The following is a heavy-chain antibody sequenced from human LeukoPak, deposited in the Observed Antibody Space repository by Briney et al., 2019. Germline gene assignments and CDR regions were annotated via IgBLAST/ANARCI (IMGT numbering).Heavy chain of an antibody. J-gene: IGHJ5*02. CDR3: ARGSYIWFDP. CDR2: IYTSGST. CDR1: GGSISSGSYY. D-gene: IGHD1-26*01. Sequence: SQTLSLTCTVSGGSISSGSYYWSWIRPPAGKGLEWIGRIYTSGSTNYNPSLKSRVTISVDTSKNQFSLKLSSVTAADTAVYYCARGSYIWFDPWGQGTLVTVSS. V-gene: IGHV4-61*02.